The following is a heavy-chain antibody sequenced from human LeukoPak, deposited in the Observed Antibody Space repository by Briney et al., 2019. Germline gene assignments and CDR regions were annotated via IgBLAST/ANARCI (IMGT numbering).Heavy chain of an antibody. CDR2: IIPIFGTA. D-gene: IGHD2-2*03. CDR1: GGTFSSYA. Sequence: SVKVSCKASGGTFSSYAISWVRQAPGQGLEWMGGIIPIFGTANYAQKFQGRVTITADESTSTAYMELSSLRSEDTAVYYCAILDIVVIPAAKFGDAFDIWSQGTMVTVSS. CDR3: AILDIVVIPAAKFGDAFDI. J-gene: IGHJ3*02. V-gene: IGHV1-69*13.